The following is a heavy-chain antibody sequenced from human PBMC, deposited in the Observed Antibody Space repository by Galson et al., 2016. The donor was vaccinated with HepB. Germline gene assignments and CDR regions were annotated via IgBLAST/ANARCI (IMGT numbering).Heavy chain of an antibody. CDR2: IGSRSSPI. J-gene: IGHJ4*02. V-gene: IGHV3-48*02. Sequence: SLRLSCAASGFTFSRYWMSWVRQAPGKGLEWVSYIGSRSSPIHYADSVKGRFTISRDNAKNSLYLQMNSLRDEDTAVYYCARVDEGYYYLIDYWGQGTLVTVSS. D-gene: IGHD3-22*01. CDR3: ARVDEGYYYLIDY. CDR1: GFTFSRYW.